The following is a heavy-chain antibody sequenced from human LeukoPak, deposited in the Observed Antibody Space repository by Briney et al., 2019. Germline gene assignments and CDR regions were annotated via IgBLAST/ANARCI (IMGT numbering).Heavy chain of an antibody. CDR3: ATVPRIVVVPAAFGGY. V-gene: IGHV1-24*01. CDR1: GYTLTELS. Sequence: GASVKVSCKVSGYTLTELSMHWVRQAPGKGLEWMGGFDPEDGETIYAQKFQGRVTMTEDTSTDTAYMELSSLRSEDTAVYYCATVPRIVVVPAAFGGYWGQGTLVTVSS. D-gene: IGHD2-2*01. CDR2: FDPEDGET. J-gene: IGHJ4*02.